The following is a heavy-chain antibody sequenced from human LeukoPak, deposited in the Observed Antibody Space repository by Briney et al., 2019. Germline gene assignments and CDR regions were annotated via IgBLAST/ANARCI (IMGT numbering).Heavy chain of an antibody. CDR1: GGSISSGGYS. CDR3: ARGRSSSLHFDY. J-gene: IGHJ4*02. Sequence: SETLSLTCAVSGGSISSGGYSWSWIRQPPGKGLEWIGYIYHSGSTYYNPSLKSRVTISVDRSKSQFSLKLSSVTAADTAVYYCARGRSSSLHFDYWGQGTLVTVSS. CDR2: IYHSGST. V-gene: IGHV4-30-2*01. D-gene: IGHD6-6*01.